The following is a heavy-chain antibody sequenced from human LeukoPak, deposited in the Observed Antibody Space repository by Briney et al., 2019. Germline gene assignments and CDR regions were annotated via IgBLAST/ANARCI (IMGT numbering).Heavy chain of an antibody. J-gene: IGHJ3*01. CDR2: VRGSDAGT. CDR1: GFTFSSYA. V-gene: IGHV3-23*01. Sequence: GGSLRLSCAASGFTFSSYAMNWVRQAPGKGLEWVSAVRGSDAGTSYADSVKGRFTISRDNSKNTLYLQMNSLRAEDTAVYYCARDGGYCSSTRCYLGVWGQGTMVTVSA. CDR3: ARDGGYCSSTRCYLGV. D-gene: IGHD2-2*01.